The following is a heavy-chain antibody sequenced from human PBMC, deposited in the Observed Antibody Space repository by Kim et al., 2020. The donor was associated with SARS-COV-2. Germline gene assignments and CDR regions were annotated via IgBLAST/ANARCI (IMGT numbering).Heavy chain of an antibody. D-gene: IGHD3-22*01. J-gene: IGHJ3*02. Sequence: DSVKGRFTISRDNSKNTLYLQMNSLRAEDTAVYYCARGGYYDTSGAFDIWGQGTMVTVSS. V-gene: IGHV3-30*01. CDR3: ARGGYYDTSGAFDI.